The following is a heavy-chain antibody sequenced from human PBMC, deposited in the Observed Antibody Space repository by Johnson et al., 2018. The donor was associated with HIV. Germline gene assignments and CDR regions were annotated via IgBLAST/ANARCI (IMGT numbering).Heavy chain of an antibody. J-gene: IGHJ3*02. D-gene: IGHD1-26*01. Sequence: QVQLVESGGGVVQPGRSLRLSCAASGFTFSSYGMHWVRQAPGKGLEWVAVIWYDGSNKYYADSVKGRFTISRDNSKNSLYLQMNSLRAEDTALYYCARIGGSYLVLWAFDIWGQGTMVTVSS. CDR2: IWYDGSNK. CDR1: GFTFSSYG. CDR3: ARIGGSYLVLWAFDI. V-gene: IGHV3-30*19.